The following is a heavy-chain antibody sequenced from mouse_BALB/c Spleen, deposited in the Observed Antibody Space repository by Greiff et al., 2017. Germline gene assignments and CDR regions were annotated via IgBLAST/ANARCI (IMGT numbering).Heavy chain of an antibody. CDR3: ARNYYSYYFDY. CDR2: ILPGSGST. Sequence: VKLVESGAELMKPGASVKISCKATGYTFSSYWIEWVKQRPGHGLEWIGEILPGSGSTNYNEKFKGKATFTADTSSNTAYMQLSSLTSEDSAVYYCARNYYSYYFDYWGQGTTLTVSS. J-gene: IGHJ2*01. V-gene: IGHV1-9*01. CDR1: GYTFSSYW. D-gene: IGHD1-1*01.